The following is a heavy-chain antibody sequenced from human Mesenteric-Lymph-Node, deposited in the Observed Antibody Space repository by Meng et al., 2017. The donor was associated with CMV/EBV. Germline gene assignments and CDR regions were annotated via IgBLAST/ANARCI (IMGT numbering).Heavy chain of an antibody. D-gene: IGHD3-3*01. Sequence: SDTLSLTCSVSGDSISRSNCYWGWIRQPPGKGLEWIGSIFYTGNTYYNPSLKSRVTILVDTSKNQFSLKLSSVTAADTAIYYCARDQVFWRGRYYSYYGMDVWGQGSTVTVSS. CDR2: IFYTGNT. CDR3: ARDQVFWRGRYYSYYGMDV. CDR1: GDSISRSNCY. J-gene: IGHJ6*02. V-gene: IGHV4-39*07.